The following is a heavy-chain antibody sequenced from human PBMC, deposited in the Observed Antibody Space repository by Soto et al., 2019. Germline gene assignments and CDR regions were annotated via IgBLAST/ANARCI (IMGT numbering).Heavy chain of an antibody. D-gene: IGHD3-3*02. Sequence: QVQMVESGGGVVQPGRSLRLSCAASGFSFSTYGMHWVRQAPGKGLEWMAVISNDGSNKYYADSVKGRFTISRDNSKDKFFIKINGVRGRDTVIYYWAKEIGANSPSPIFYYSPGRDVGGKGTPVPFPS. CDR1: GFSFSTYG. J-gene: IGHJ6*04. V-gene: IGHV3-30*18. CDR3: AKEIGANSPSPIFYYSPGRDV. CDR2: ISNDGSNK.